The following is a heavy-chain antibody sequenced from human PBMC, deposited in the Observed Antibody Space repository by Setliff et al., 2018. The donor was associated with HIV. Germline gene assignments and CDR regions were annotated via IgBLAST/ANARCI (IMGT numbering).Heavy chain of an antibody. J-gene: IGHJ5*02. CDR1: GFTFSSYA. CDR2: ISGSGGST. D-gene: IGHD4-17*01. Sequence: GGSLRLSCAASGFTFSSYAMSWVRQAPGKGLEWVSAISGSGGSTYYADSVKGRFTISRDNSKNTLYLQMNSLRAEETAVYYCAKADRGYGRNWFDPWGQGTLVTVSS. V-gene: IGHV3-23*01. CDR3: AKADRGYGRNWFDP.